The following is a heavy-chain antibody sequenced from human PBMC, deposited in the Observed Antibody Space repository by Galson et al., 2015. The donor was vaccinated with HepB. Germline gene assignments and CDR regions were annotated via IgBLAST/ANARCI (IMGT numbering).Heavy chain of an antibody. J-gene: IGHJ4*02. CDR1: GFTFSSYA. Sequence: SLRLSCAAPGFTFSSYAMHWVRQAPGKGLEWVAVISYDGSNRYYADSVKGRFTISRNNSKNTLYMQMNSLRAEDTAVYYCASHIYWGQGTLVTVSS. V-gene: IGHV3-30*04. CDR3: ASHIY. CDR2: ISYDGSNR.